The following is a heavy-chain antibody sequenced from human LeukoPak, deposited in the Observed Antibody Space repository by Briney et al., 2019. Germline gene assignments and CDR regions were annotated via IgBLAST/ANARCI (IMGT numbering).Heavy chain of an antibody. D-gene: IGHD3-22*01. J-gene: IGHJ3*02. CDR1: GFTSSSYE. CDR2: ISSSGSTI. Sequence: GGSPRLSCAASGFTSSSYEMNWVRQAPGKGLEWVSYISSSGSTIYYADSVKGRFTISRDNAKNSLYLQMNSLRAEDTAVYYCARDGSIPYDSRLIAFDIWGQGTMVTVSS. CDR3: ARDGSIPYDSRLIAFDI. V-gene: IGHV3-48*03.